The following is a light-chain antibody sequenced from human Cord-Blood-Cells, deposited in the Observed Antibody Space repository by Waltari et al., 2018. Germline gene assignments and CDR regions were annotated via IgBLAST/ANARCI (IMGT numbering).Light chain of an antibody. CDR2: DAS. J-gene: IGKJ3*01. Sequence: AIQLTQSPSSLSASVGDRVTITCRASQGISSALAWYQQKPGKAPKLLIYDASSLESGVPSRFSGSGSGTDVTLTISSLQPEDFATYYCQQFNSYPMATFTFGPGTKVDIK. CDR3: QQFNSYPMATFT. V-gene: IGKV1-13*02. CDR1: QGISSA.